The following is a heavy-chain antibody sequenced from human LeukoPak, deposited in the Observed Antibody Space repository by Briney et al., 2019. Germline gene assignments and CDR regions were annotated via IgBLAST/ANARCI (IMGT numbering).Heavy chain of an antibody. V-gene: IGHV4-30-4*01. D-gene: IGHD6-13*01. CDR2: IYYSGST. CDR1: GGSISSGDYY. J-gene: IGHJ5*02. Sequence: SETLSLTCTVSGGSISSGDYYWSWIRQPPGKGLEWIGYIYYSGSTYYNPSLKSRVTISVDTSKNQFSLMLNSVTAADTAIYYCARHWLEAAKTYSYWFDPWGQGTLVIVSS. CDR3: ARHWLEAAKTYSYWFDP.